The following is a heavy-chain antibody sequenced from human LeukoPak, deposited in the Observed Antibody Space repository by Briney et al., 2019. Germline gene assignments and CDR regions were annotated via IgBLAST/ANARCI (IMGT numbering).Heavy chain of an antibody. D-gene: IGHD4-17*01. CDR1: GGSISSYY. J-gene: IGHJ3*02. CDR3: ARQYDYGDYAGAFDI. V-gene: IGHV4-59*08. Sequence: SETLSLTCTVSGGSISSYYWSWIRQPPGKGLEWIGYIYYGGSTNYNPSLKSRVTISVDTSKNQFSLKLSSVTAADTAVYYCARQYDYGDYAGAFDIWGQGTMVTVSS. CDR2: IYYGGST.